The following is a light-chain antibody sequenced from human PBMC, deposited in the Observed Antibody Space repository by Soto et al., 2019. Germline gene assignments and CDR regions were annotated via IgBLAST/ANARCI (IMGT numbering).Light chain of an antibody. CDR1: QSISTW. Sequence: DIQMTQSPPTLSASLGDRVTIICRASQSISTWLAWYQLKPGKAPKLLIYDASTLEGGVPSRFSGIGSGTEFTLTISGLQPDDFATYYCQHSWTFXQGTKVDIK. CDR3: QHSWT. J-gene: IGKJ1*01. V-gene: IGKV1-5*02. CDR2: DAS.